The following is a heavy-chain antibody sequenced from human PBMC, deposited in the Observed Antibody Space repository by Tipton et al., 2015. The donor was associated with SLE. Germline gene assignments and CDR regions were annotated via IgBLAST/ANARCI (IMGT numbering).Heavy chain of an antibody. Sequence: TLSLTCAVEGGAFSGYYWSWIRQPPGKGLEWIGEINHSGSTNYNPSLKSRVTISVDTSKNQFSLKLSSVTAADTAVYYCARLGSSTRGGYFDYWGQGTLVTVSS. J-gene: IGHJ4*02. CDR1: GGAFSGYY. CDR2: INHSGST. V-gene: IGHV4-34*01. CDR3: ARLGSSTRGGYFDY. D-gene: IGHD6-6*01.